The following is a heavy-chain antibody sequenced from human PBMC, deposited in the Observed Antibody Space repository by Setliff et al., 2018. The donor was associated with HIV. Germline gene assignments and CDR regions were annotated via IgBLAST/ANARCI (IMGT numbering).Heavy chain of an antibody. CDR1: GGSFSSYH. D-gene: IGHD3-10*01. Sequence: SETLSLTCTVTGGSFSSYHWSWIRHRAGKGLEWIGHIYASGSTKYNPSLESRVTMSVDTSRTQFSLKLRSVTAADTAVYYCARVGASGVPSTMDYYYYMDVWGKGTTVTVSS. CDR3: ARVGASGVPSTMDYYYYMDV. J-gene: IGHJ6*03. CDR2: IYASGST. V-gene: IGHV4-4*07.